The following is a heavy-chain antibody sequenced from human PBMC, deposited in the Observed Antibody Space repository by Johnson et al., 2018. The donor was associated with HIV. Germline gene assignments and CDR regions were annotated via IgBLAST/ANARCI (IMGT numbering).Heavy chain of an antibody. CDR2: IRYDGSNK. J-gene: IGHJ3*02. D-gene: IGHD1-26*01. CDR3: ARDRGYLDAFDI. Sequence: QVQLVESGGGVVQPGGSLRLSCAASGFTFSSYGMHWVRQAPGKGLEWVAFIRYDGSNKYYADSVKGRFTISRDNSKNTLYLQMNSLRAEDTAVFYCARDRGYLDAFDIWGQGTMVTVSS. V-gene: IGHV3-30*02. CDR1: GFTFSSYG.